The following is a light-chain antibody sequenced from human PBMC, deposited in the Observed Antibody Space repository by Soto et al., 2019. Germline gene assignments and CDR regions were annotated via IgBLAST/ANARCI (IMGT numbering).Light chain of an antibody. Sequence: EIVLTQSPGTLSLSPGERATISCRASQSVGNNYLAWYQQRPGQTPRLLIYGASSRATGIPDRFSGSGSGTDFSLTISTLEPEDFAVYYCQQYGRSPPITFGQGTRRRL. CDR1: QSVGNNY. V-gene: IGKV3-20*01. J-gene: IGKJ5*01. CDR3: QQYGRSPPIT. CDR2: GAS.